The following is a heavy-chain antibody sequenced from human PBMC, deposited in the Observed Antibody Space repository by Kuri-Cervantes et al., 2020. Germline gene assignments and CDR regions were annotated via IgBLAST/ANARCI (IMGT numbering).Heavy chain of an antibody. V-gene: IGHV3-21*03. J-gene: IGHJ6*03. D-gene: IGHD3-3*01. CDR3: ARVMYYNFWSGYYTGYYYYMDV. CDR2: ISSSSSYI. CDR1: GFTFSSYS. Sequence: GGSLRLSCAASGFTFSSYSMNWVRQAPGKGLEWVSSISSSSSYIYYADSVKGRFTISRDNAKNSLYQQMNSLRAEDTAVYYCARVMYYNFWSGYYTGYYYYMDVWGKGTTVTVSS.